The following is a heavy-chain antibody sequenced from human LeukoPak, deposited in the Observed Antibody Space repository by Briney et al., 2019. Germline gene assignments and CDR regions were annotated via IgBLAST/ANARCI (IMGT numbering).Heavy chain of an antibody. Sequence: GRSLRLSCAASGFTFGDYAMHWVRQAPGKGLEWVSGISWNSGSIGYADSVKGRFTISRDNAKNSLYLQMNSLRAEDTALYYCAKGVDYDSSGRRVDWYFDLWGRGTLVTVSS. J-gene: IGHJ2*01. CDR3: AKGVDYDSSGRRVDWYFDL. CDR1: GFTFGDYA. D-gene: IGHD3-22*01. CDR2: ISWNSGSI. V-gene: IGHV3-9*01.